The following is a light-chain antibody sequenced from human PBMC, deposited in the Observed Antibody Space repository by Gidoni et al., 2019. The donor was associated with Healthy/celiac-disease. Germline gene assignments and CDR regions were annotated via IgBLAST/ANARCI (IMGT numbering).Light chain of an antibody. CDR1: QSISSW. V-gene: IGKV1-5*03. J-gene: IGKJ2*04. CDR2: KAS. Sequence: DISMTQSPSTLSASVGDRVTITCRASQSISSWLAWYQQKPGKAPKLLIYKASSLESGVPSRFSGSGAGTEFTLTISSLQPDDFATYYCQQYNSYLCSFGQGTKLEIK. CDR3: QQYNSYLCS.